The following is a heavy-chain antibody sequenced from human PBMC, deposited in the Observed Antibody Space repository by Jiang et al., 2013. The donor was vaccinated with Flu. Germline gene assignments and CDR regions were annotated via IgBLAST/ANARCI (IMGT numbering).Heavy chain of an antibody. J-gene: IGHJ4*02. CDR3: VRHAFGYSGWHYFDS. CDR2: IGPSDSVT. D-gene: IGHD6-19*01. Sequence: TWVRQMPGTGLEWMGRIGPSDSVTKYSPSFEGHVTISADKSISTAYLQWSSLTASDTAIYYCVRHAFGYSGWHYFDSWGQGTLVTVSS. V-gene: IGHV5-10-1*01.